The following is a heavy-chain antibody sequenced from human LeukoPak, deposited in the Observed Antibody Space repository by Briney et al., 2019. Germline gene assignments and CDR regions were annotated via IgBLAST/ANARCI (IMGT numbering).Heavy chain of an antibody. CDR3: ARDSGSYFGFDY. J-gene: IGHJ4*02. CDR2: IYYSGST. CDR1: GGSISSYY. Sequence: PSETLSLTYTVSGGSISSYYWSWIRQPPGKGLEWIGYIYYSGSTNYNPSLKSRVTISVDTSKNQFSLKLSSVTAADTAVYYCARDSGSYFGFDYWGQGTLVTVSS. D-gene: IGHD1-26*01. V-gene: IGHV4-59*01.